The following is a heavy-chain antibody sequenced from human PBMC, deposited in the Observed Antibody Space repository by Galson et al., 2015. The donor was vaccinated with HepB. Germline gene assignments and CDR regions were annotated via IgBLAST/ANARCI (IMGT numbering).Heavy chain of an antibody. CDR2: ISGSGGST. CDR3: AKEGDSSSWYEEGYYFDY. V-gene: IGHV3-23*01. Sequence: SLRLSCAASGFTFSSYAMSWVRQAPGKGLEWVSAISGSGGSTYYADSVKGRFTISRDNSKNTLYLQMNSLRAEDTAVYYCAKEGDSSSWYEEGYYFDYWGQGTLVTVSS. J-gene: IGHJ4*02. CDR1: GFTFSSYA. D-gene: IGHD6-13*01.